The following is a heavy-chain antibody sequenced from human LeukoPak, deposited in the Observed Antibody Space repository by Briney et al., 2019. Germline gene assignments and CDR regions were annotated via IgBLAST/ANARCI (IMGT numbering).Heavy chain of an antibody. CDR3: ARDRFWSGYYYYMDV. CDR1: GVSIRSFY. CDR2: IYYSGST. Sequence: SETLSLTCTVSGVSIRSFYWSWIRQPPGKGLEWIGNIYYSGSTNYNPSLKSRVTISVDTSKNQFSLKLISVTAADTAVYYCARDRFWSGYYYYMDVWGKGTTVTVSS. J-gene: IGHJ6*03. D-gene: IGHD3-3*01. V-gene: IGHV4-59*12.